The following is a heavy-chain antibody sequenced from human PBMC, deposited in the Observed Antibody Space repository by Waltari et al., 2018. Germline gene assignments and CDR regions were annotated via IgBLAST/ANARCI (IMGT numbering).Heavy chain of an antibody. D-gene: IGHD6-13*01. CDR3: ARDLIAAAGTGRWVDY. CDR2: IWYDGSNK. J-gene: IGHJ4*02. Sequence: QVQLVESGGGVVQPGRSLRLSCAASGFTFSSYGMPWVRQGPGKGLEWVAVIWYDGSNKYYADSVKGRFTISRDNSKNTLYLQMNSLRAEDTAVYYCARDLIAAAGTGRWVDYWGQGTLVTVSS. CDR1: GFTFSSYG. V-gene: IGHV3-33*01.